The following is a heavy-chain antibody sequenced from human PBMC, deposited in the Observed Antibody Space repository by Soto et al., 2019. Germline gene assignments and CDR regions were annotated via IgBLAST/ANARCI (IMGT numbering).Heavy chain of an antibody. D-gene: IGHD5-12*01. V-gene: IGHV3-23*01. J-gene: IGHJ6*02. CDR2: ISASGGST. CDR1: GFTFSSYA. CDR3: AAPVRSGQGSYYYYGMNV. Sequence: GGSLRLSCAASGFTFSSYAMSWVRQAPGKGLDWVSGISASGGSTYYADSVKGRFTISRDNSKNTLYLQMNSLRAEDTAVYYCAAPVRSGQGSYYYYGMNVWGQGTTVTVSS.